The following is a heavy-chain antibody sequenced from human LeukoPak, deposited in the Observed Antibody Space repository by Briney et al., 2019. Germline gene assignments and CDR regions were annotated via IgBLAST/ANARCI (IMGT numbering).Heavy chain of an antibody. Sequence: PGGSLRLSCAASGFTFSTYWMSWVRQAPGKGLEWVANMDQDETEKNYVDSVKGRFTISRDNAKNLLYVQMNSLRAEDTAVYYCARDQGDNSYGYYAIWYAFDVWGQGTTVTVSS. D-gene: IGHD5-18*01. V-gene: IGHV3-7*05. J-gene: IGHJ3*01. CDR3: ARDQGDNSYGYYAIWYAFDV. CDR2: MDQDETEK. CDR1: GFTFSTYW.